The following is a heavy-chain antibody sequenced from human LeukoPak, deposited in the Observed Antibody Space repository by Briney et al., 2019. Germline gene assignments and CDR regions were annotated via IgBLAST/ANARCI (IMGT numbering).Heavy chain of an antibody. Sequence: ASMKVSCKASGYIFTGYYMHWVRQAPGQGLEWMGWINPNSGGTNYAQKFQGRVTMTRDTSISTAYMELSRLRSDDTAVYYCARDRGGYCSGGSCFNAFDIWGQGTMVTVSS. CDR3: ARDRGGYCSGGSCFNAFDI. J-gene: IGHJ3*02. CDR1: GYIFTGYY. CDR2: INPNSGGT. V-gene: IGHV1-2*02. D-gene: IGHD2-15*01.